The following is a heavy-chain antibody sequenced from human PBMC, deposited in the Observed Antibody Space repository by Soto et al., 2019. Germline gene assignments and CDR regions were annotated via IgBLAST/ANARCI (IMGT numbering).Heavy chain of an antibody. J-gene: IGHJ6*02. V-gene: IGHV3-9*01. CDR2: VRSNGGSI. CDR3: ARGGLYYQYYYGLDV. CDR1: GFTFDDYA. D-gene: IGHD1-26*01. Sequence: GGSLRLSCAASGFTFDDYAMHWVRQAPGKGLEWVSGVRSNGGSIGYADSVKGRFTVSRDNAENTLYLQMNSLRAEDTAVYYCARGGLYYQYYYGLDVWGQGTTVTVSS.